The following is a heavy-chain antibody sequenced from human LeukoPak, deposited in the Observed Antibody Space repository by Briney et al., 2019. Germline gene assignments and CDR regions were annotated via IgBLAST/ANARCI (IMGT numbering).Heavy chain of an antibody. CDR1: GGSISSSSYF. CDR2: IYYSGSS. J-gene: IGHJ4*02. D-gene: IGHD5-24*01. CDR3: ARNRDGYNSFDY. Sequence: SETLSLTCTVSGGSISSSSYFWGWIRQPPGKGLEWIGYIYYSGSSYYNPSLRSRVTISVDTSKNHFSLKLSSVTAADTAVYYCARNRDGYNSFDYWGQGTLVTVSS. V-gene: IGHV4-31*03.